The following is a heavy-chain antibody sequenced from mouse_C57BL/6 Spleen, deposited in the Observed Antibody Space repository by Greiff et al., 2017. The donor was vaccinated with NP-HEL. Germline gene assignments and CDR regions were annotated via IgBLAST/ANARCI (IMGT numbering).Heavy chain of an antibody. CDR2: FYPGSGSI. CDR3: ARHERAFYGSSPWYFDV. J-gene: IGHJ1*03. D-gene: IGHD1-1*01. Sequence: VQLQQSGAELVKPGASVKLSCKASGYTFTEYTIRWVKQRSGQGLEWIGWFYPGSGSIKYNEKFKDKATLTAYKSSSTVYMELSRLTSEDSAVYFCARHERAFYGSSPWYFDVWCTGTTVTVSS. V-gene: IGHV1-62-2*01. CDR1: GYTFTEYT.